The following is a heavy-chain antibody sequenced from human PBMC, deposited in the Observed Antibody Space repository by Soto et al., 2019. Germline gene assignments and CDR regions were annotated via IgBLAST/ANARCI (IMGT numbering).Heavy chain of an antibody. CDR1: DGSISSGGYY. CDR3: ARQYCPNTGCGLFDS. Sequence: SETLSLTCTVSDGSISSGGYYWGWIRQHPVKGLDWIGYIYYSGSSYYNPTLKSRVRISLDTSKTQFSLKMSSVTAADTAVYYYARQYCPNTGCGLFDSWGHGTLVTVSS. CDR2: IYYSGSS. J-gene: IGHJ5*01. V-gene: IGHV4-31*03. D-gene: IGHD2-8*01.